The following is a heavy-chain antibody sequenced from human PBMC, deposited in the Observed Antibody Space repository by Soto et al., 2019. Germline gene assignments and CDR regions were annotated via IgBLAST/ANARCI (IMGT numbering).Heavy chain of an antibody. J-gene: IGHJ3*02. CDR2: INAGNGNT. D-gene: IGHD3-10*01. Sequence: ASVKVSCKASGYTFTSYAMHWLRQAPGQRLEWMGWINAGNGNTKYSQKFQGRVTITRDTSASTAYMELSSLRSEDTAVYYCARVKSPYYQAEHVFDIWGQGTMVTVSS. V-gene: IGHV1-3*01. CDR3: ARVKSPYYQAEHVFDI. CDR1: GYTFTSYA.